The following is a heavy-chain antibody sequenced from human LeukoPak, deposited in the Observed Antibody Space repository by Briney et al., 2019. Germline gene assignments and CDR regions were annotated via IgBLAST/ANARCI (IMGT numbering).Heavy chain of an antibody. CDR3: ARDGYSSSSYYYMDV. CDR1: GYTFTGYY. J-gene: IGHJ6*03. D-gene: IGHD6-6*01. V-gene: IGHV1-2*02. CDR2: INPNSGGT. Sequence: ASVKVSCKASGYTFTGYYMHWVRQAPGQGLEWMGWINPNSGGTNYAQKFQGRVTMTRDTSISTAYMELSRLRSDDTAVYSCARDGYSSSSYYYMDVWGKGTTVTVSS.